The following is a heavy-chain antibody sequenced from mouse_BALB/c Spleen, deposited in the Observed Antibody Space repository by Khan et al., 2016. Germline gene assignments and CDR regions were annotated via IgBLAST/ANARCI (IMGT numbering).Heavy chain of an antibody. J-gene: IGHJ1*01. CDR3: TRSPTATRYFDV. D-gene: IGHD1-2*01. Sequence: EVQLQESGPGLVKPSQSLSLTCTVTGYSITSDYAWNWIRQFPGNKLEWMGYIRYSGSTTYNPSLKSRISITRDTSKNQFFLQLYSVTTEDTATYYCTRSPTATRYFDVWGAGTMVTVSS. V-gene: IGHV3-2*02. CDR2: IRYSGST. CDR1: GYSITSDYA.